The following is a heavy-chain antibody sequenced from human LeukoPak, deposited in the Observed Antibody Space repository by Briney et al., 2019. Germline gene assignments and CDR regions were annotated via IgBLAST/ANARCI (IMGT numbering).Heavy chain of an antibody. V-gene: IGHV1-2*02. Sequence: ASVKVSCKASGYTFTDYYMHWVRQAPGQGLEWMGWINPNSGGTNYAQKFQGRVTMTRDTSISTAYMELSRLRSDDTAVYYCARDFDGCSGGSCKGDWGQGTLVTVSS. CDR3: ARDFDGCSGGSCKGD. CDR2: INPNSGGT. J-gene: IGHJ4*02. D-gene: IGHD2-15*01. CDR1: GYTFTDYY.